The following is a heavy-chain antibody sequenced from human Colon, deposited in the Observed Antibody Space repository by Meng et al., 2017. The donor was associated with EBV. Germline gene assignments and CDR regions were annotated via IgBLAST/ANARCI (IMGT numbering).Heavy chain of an antibody. V-gene: IGHV4-34*12. D-gene: IGHD2-8*02. CDR2: IIHGGSP. J-gene: IGHJ4*02. CDR3: ARRPTGIDY. CDR1: GGCLSGDY. Sequence: QGQPQHWGEALLTPSRTLSLPCAVNGGCLSGDYWNWIRQPPGKGLEWIGEIIHGGSPSYNPSLKSRVTISIDTSKNQLSLMLSSVTAADTAVYYCARRPTGIDYWGQGTLVTVSS.